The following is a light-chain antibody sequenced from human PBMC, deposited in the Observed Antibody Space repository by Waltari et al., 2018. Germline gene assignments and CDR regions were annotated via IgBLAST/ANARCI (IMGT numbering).Light chain of an antibody. CDR3: GTWDGSARV. CDR2: GNN. CDR1: TSNIGNNY. J-gene: IGLJ3*02. Sequence: QSALTQPPSVSAAQGQKVTISCSGSTSNIGNNYVSWYQHLPGTAPKLLIYGNNKRPSGIPDRFSGSKSGTSATLGITGLQTGDEGDYYCGTWDGSARVFGGGTKLTVL. V-gene: IGLV1-51*01.